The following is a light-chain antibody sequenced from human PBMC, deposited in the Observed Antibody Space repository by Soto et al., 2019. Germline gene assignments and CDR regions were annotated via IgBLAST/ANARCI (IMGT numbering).Light chain of an antibody. CDR3: QQYDSFSVT. J-gene: IGKJ1*01. CDR2: KAS. V-gene: IGKV1-5*03. CDR1: QTISSW. Sequence: DIQMTQSPSPLSASVGDRVTITCRASQTISSWLAWYQQKPGKAPKLLIYKASTLKSGVPSRFSGSGSGTEFTLTISSLQPDDFATYYCQQYDSFSVTFGQGTKVDIK.